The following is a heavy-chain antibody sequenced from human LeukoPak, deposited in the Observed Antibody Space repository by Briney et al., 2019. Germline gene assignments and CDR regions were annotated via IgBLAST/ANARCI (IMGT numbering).Heavy chain of an antibody. V-gene: IGHV1-69*13. D-gene: IGHD2-2*01. CDR2: IIPIFGTA. Sequence: SVKVSCKASGGTFISYAISWVRQAPGQGLEWMGGIIPIFGTANYAQKFQGRVTITADESTSTAYMELSSLRSEDTAVYYCARVFGSYCSSTSCYGDYYYCYMDVWGKGTTVTVSS. CDR1: GGTFISYA. J-gene: IGHJ6*03. CDR3: ARVFGSYCSSTSCYGDYYYCYMDV.